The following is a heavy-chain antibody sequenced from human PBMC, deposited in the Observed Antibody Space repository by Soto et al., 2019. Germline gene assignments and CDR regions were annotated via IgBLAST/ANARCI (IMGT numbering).Heavy chain of an antibody. CDR1: GGSISRGDFY. Sequence: NPSETLSLTCTVSGGSISRGDFYWSWIRQHPGKGLEWIGYMYNIGSTYYNPSLKSRVNLSVDTSKNQVSLKLTSATAADTAVYYCARERVIGDGGGMDVWGQGTTVTVSS. V-gene: IGHV4-31*03. CDR3: ARERVIGDGGGMDV. CDR2: MYNIGST. D-gene: IGHD3-16*01. J-gene: IGHJ6*02.